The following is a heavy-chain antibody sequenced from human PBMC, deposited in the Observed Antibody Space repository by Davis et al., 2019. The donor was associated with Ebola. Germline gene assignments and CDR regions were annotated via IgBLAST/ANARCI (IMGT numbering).Heavy chain of an antibody. D-gene: IGHD2-15*01. CDR2: IYYSGST. CDR1: GGSISSYY. Sequence: MPSETLSLTCTVSGGSISSYYWSWIRQPPGKGLEWIGYIYYSGSTNYNPSLKSRVTISVDTSKNQFSLKLSSVTAADTAVYYCASRVYSPAYYYYYYYGMDVWGQGTTVTVSS. CDR3: ASRVYSPAYYYYYYYGMDV. J-gene: IGHJ6*02. V-gene: IGHV4-59*08.